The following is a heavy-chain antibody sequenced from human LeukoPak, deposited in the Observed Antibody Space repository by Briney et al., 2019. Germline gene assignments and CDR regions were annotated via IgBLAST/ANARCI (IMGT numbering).Heavy chain of an antibody. D-gene: IGHD3-10*01. J-gene: IGHJ6*03. CDR2: IYPGDSDT. V-gene: IGHV5-51*01. CDR3: ARLGWGYYGSGSSYYYYMDV. Sequence: GESLKISCKGSGYSFTSYWIGWVRQMPGKGLEWMGIIYPGDSDTRYSPSFQGQVTISADKSISTAYLQWSSLKASDTAMYYCARLGWGYYGSGSSYYYYMDVWGKGTTVTVS. CDR1: GYSFTSYW.